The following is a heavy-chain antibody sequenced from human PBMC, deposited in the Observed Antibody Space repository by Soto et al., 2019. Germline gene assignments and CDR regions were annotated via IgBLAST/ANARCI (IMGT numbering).Heavy chain of an antibody. J-gene: IGHJ6*02. CDR2: IYHSGST. V-gene: IGHV4-38-2*01. CDR1: GYSISSGYY. D-gene: IGHD6-19*01. CDR3: ASRIGWNYYYGMDV. Sequence: SETLSLTCAVSGYSISSGYYWGWIRQPPGKGLEWIGSIYHSGSTYYNPSLKSRVTISVDTSKNQFSLKLSSVTAADTAVYYCASRIGWNYYYGMDVWGQGTTVTVSS.